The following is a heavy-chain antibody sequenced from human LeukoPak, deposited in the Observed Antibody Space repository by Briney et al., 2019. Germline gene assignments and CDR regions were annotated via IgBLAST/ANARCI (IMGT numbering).Heavy chain of an antibody. V-gene: IGHV3-23*01. CDR1: GFTFSGYA. CDR3: AADGGSWSGYCN. Sequence: GGSLRLSCAASGFTFSGYAMSWVRQAPGKGLEWVSAISGSGGSTYYADSVKGRFTISRDNSKNTLYLQMNSLRAEDTAVHYCAADGGSWSGYCNWGQGTLVTVSS. CDR2: ISGSGGST. J-gene: IGHJ4*02. D-gene: IGHD3-3*01.